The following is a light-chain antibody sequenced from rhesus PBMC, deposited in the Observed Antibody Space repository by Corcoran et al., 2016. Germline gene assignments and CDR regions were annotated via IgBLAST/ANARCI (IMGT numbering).Light chain of an antibody. J-gene: IGKJ2*01. CDR3: QHSYDTPYS. Sequence: DIQMTQSPSSLSASVGDRVTITCRASENVNHYLHWYQQKPGKAPKLLSYKASTLQSGVPSSFSGSGSGTDFTLTISSLQPEDFETYYCQHSYDTPYSFGQGTKVEIK. CDR1: ENVNHY. CDR2: KAS. V-gene: IGKV1-74*01.